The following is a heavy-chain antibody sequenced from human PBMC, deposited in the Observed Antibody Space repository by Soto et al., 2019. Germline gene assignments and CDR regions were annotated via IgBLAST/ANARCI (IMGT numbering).Heavy chain of an antibody. CDR1: GFTVSSNY. J-gene: IGHJ4*02. CDR2: IYSGGST. V-gene: IGHV3-66*01. CDR3: ARDHGNYDILTGYYREGKDNDY. Sequence: GGSLRLSCAASGFTVSSNYMSWVRQAPGKGLEWVSVIYSGGSTYYADSVKGRFTISRDNSKNTLYLQMNSLRAEDTAVYYCARDHGNYDILTGYYREGKDNDYWGQGTLVTVSS. D-gene: IGHD3-9*01.